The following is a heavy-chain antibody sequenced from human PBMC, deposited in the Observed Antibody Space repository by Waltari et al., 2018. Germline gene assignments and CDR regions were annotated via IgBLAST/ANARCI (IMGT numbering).Heavy chain of an antibody. CDR3: ARGDKTHGSNYFDY. CDR1: GGSISSHY. V-gene: IGHV4-59*11. CDR2: IYYSGST. Sequence: QVQLQESGPGLVKPSETLSLTCTVSGGSISSHYWSWIRQPPGKGLEWIGYIYYSGSTNYNPSLKSRVTISVDTSKNQFSLKLSSVTAADTAVYYCARGDKTHGSNYFDYWGQGTLVTVSS. D-gene: IGHD3-10*01. J-gene: IGHJ4*02.